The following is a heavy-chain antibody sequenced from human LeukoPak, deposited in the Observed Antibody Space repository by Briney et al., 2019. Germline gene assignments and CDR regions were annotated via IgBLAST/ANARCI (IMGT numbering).Heavy chain of an antibody. D-gene: IGHD7-27*01. CDR2: IKTDGSQM. CDR1: GFTFSSYW. J-gene: IGHJ4*02. Sequence: GGSLRLSCVASGFTFSSYWMTWVRQAPGKGLEWVANIKTDGSQMYYVDSVKGRFTISRDNAKNSLYLQMNSLRAEDTAVYYCARDLNWETYWGQGTLVSVSS. V-gene: IGHV3-7*01. CDR3: ARDLNWETY.